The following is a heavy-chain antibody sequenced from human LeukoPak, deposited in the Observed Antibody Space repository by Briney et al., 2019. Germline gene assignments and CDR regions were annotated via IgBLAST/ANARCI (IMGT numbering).Heavy chain of an antibody. J-gene: IGHJ5*02. CDR3: ARFRVYYGSGSYYPNWFDP. CDR1: GGTFSSYA. V-gene: IGHV1-69*06. CDR2: IIPIFGTA. D-gene: IGHD3-10*01. Sequence: GASVKVSCKASGGTFSSYAISWVRQAPGQGLEWMGGIIPIFGTANYAQKFQGRVTITADKSTSTAYMELSSLRSEDTAVYYCARFRVYYGSGSYYPNWFDPWGQGTLVTVSS.